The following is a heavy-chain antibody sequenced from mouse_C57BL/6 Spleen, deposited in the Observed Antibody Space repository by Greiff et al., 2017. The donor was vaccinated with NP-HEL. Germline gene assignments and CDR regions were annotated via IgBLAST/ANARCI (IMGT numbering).Heavy chain of an antibody. CDR3: ARDAPDDYQAWFAY. CDR1: GFTFSSYA. J-gene: IGHJ3*01. CDR2: ISDGGSYT. D-gene: IGHD5-5*01. V-gene: IGHV5-4*01. Sequence: EVKLVESGGGLVKPGGSLKLSCAASGFTFSSYAMSWVRQTPEKRLEWVATISDGGSYTYYPDNVKGRFTISRDNAKNNLYLQMSHLKSEDTAMYYCARDAPDDYQAWFAYWGQGTLVTVSA.